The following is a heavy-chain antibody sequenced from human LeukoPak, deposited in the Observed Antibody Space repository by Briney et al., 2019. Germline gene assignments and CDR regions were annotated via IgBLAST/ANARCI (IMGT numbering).Heavy chain of an antibody. V-gene: IGHV5-51*01. Sequence: GKSLKISCKGSGYSFTSCWIGWVRQMPGKGLEWMGIIYPGDSDTRYSPSFQGQVTISADKSISTTYLQWSSLKASDTAMYYCAVSHNDYGDYWGQGTLVTVSS. CDR2: IYPGDSDT. CDR1: GYSFTSCW. CDR3: AVSHNDYGDY. D-gene: IGHD2-8*01. J-gene: IGHJ4*02.